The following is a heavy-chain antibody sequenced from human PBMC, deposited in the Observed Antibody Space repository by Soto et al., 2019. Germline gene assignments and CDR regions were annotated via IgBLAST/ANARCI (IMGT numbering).Heavy chain of an antibody. J-gene: IGHJ6*03. CDR1: GGSISSSNW. Sequence: SETLSLTCAVSGGSISSSNWWSWVRQPPKKGLEWIGYIYYSGSTNYNPSLKSRVTISVDTSKNQFSLKLSSVTAADTAVYYCATDYYGSGSYGYYMDVWGKGTTVTVSS. V-gene: IGHV4-4*02. CDR3: ATDYYGSGSYGYYMDV. D-gene: IGHD3-10*01. CDR2: IYYSGST.